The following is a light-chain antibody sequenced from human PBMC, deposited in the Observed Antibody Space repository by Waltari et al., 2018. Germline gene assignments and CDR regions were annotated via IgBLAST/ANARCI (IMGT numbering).Light chain of an antibody. CDR3: QTWDSSLVV. CDR2: ARD. CDR1: NLGNKY. Sequence: SYDLTQPPSVSVSPGQTVTISCSGHNLGNKYVSWYQQKAGQAPLLVVYARDRRPSGIPERFSGSNSDTPATLTISGTQAIDEADYYCQTWDSSLVVFGGGTKLTVL. V-gene: IGLV3-1*01. J-gene: IGLJ2*01.